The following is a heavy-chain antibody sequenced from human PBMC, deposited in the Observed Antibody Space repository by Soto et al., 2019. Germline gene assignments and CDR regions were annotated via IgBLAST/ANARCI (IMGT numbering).Heavy chain of an antibody. D-gene: IGHD1-7*01. Sequence: SETLSLTCTVSGGSISSYYWSWIRQPPGKGLEWIGYIYYSGSTNYNPSLESRVTISVDTSKNQFSLKLSSVTAADTAVYYCARDGTGTWYMDVWGKGTTVTVSS. CDR1: GGSISSYY. CDR2: IYYSGST. V-gene: IGHV4-59*01. CDR3: ARDGTGTWYMDV. J-gene: IGHJ6*03.